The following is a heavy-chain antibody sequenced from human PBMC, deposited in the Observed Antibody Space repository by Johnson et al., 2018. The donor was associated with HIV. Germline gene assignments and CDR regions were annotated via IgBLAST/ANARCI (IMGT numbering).Heavy chain of an antibody. V-gene: IGHV3-30*18. CDR2: ISYDGSNK. D-gene: IGHD6-19*01. CDR3: AKVNRMEQWLAGGGAFDI. CDR1: GFTFSSYG. J-gene: IGHJ3*02. Sequence: VQLVESGGGVVQPGRSLRLSCAASGFTFSSYGMHWVRQAPGKGLEWVAVISYDGSNKYYADSVKGRFTISRDNSKNTLYLQMNSLRAEDTAVYYCAKVNRMEQWLAGGGAFDIWGQGTVVTVS.